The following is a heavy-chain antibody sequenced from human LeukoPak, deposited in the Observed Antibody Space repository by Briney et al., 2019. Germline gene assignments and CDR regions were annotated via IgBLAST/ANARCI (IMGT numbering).Heavy chain of an antibody. D-gene: IGHD5-12*01. Sequence: GGSLRLSCAASGFTVSSNYMSWVRLAPGKGLEWVSVIYSGGSTYYADSVKGRFTISRDNSKNTLYLQMNSLRAEDTAVYYCASRYSGYDTRGDYWGQGTLVTVSS. V-gene: IGHV3-66*01. CDR2: IYSGGST. J-gene: IGHJ4*02. CDR3: ASRYSGYDTRGDY. CDR1: GFTVSSNY.